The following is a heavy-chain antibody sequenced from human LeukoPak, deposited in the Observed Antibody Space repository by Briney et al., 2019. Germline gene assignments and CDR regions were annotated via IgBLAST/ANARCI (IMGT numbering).Heavy chain of an antibody. J-gene: IGHJ4*02. CDR2: ISGSGGST. D-gene: IGHD6-19*01. V-gene: IGHV3-23*01. Sequence: GGSLRLSCAASGFTFSSYAMSWVRQAPGKGLEWVSAISGSGGSTYYAGSVKGRFTISRDNSKNTLYLQMNSLRAEDTAVYYCAKSQEQWLDFDYWGQGTLVTVSS. CDR1: GFTFSSYA. CDR3: AKSQEQWLDFDY.